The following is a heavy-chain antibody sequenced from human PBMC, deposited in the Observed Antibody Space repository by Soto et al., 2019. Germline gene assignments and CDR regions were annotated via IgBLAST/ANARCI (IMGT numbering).Heavy chain of an antibody. CDR2: IIPIFGTA. CDR1: GGTFSSYA. D-gene: IGHD2-15*01. Sequence: QVQLVQSGAAVKKPGSSVKVSCKAPGGTFSSYAISWVRPAPGQGLEWMGGIIPIFGTANYAQKFQGRVTITADESTSTGYMELSSLRSEDTAVYYCARSQGGSSSLDIYYYYYYGMDVWGQGTTVTVSS. J-gene: IGHJ6*02. CDR3: ARSQGGSSSLDIYYYYYYGMDV. V-gene: IGHV1-69*01.